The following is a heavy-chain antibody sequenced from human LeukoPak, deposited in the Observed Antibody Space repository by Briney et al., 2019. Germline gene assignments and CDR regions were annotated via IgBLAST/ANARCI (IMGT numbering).Heavy chain of an antibody. CDR2: ISGSSGST. CDR1: GFTVSNYA. J-gene: IGHJ4*02. CDR3: AKTLVLMVYAPFDY. Sequence: GRSRRPSCAASGFTVSNYAMGWVRQAPEKGLEWVSGISGSSGSTYYADSVKGRFTISTDNSKNTLYLQMNGLRAEDTAVYYCAKTLVLMVYAPFDYWGQGTLVTVSS. D-gene: IGHD2-8*01. V-gene: IGHV3-23*01.